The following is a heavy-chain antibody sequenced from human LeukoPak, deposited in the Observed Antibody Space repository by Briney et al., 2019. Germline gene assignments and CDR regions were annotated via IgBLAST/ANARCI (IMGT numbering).Heavy chain of an antibody. CDR3: ATASEWELSFYAFDI. D-gene: IGHD1-26*01. V-gene: IGHV1-24*01. Sequence: GASVKVSCRVSGYTLTELSMHWVRQAPGKGLEWMGGFDPEDGETIYAQKFQGRVTMTEDTSTDTAYMELSSLRSEDTAVYYCATASEWELSFYAFDIWGQGTMVTVSS. J-gene: IGHJ3*02. CDR2: FDPEDGET. CDR1: GYTLTELS.